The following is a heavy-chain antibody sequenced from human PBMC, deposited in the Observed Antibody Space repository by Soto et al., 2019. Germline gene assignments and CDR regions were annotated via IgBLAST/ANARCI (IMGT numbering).Heavy chain of an antibody. V-gene: IGHV3-30*18. Sequence: PGGSLRLSCAASGFTFSSYGMHWVRQAPGKGLEWVAVISYDGSNKYYADSVKGRFTISRDNSKNTLYLQMNSLRAEDTAVYYCAKYNYYDSSGGNWFDPWGQGTLVTVSS. J-gene: IGHJ5*02. CDR2: ISYDGSNK. CDR3: AKYNYYDSSGGNWFDP. D-gene: IGHD3-22*01. CDR1: GFTFSSYG.